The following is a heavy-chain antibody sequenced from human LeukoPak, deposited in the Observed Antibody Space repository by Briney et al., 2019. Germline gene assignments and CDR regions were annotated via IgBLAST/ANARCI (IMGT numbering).Heavy chain of an antibody. CDR2: IYHSGST. D-gene: IGHD3-3*01. Sequence: SETLSLTCTVSGYSISSGYYWGWIRQPPGEGLEWIGSIYHSGSTYYNPSLKSRVTISVDTSKNQFSLKLSSVTAADTAVYYCARDQHPYYDFWSGYYTGWFDPWGQGTLVTVSS. CDR1: GYSISSGYY. CDR3: ARDQHPYYDFWSGYYTGWFDP. J-gene: IGHJ5*02. V-gene: IGHV4-38-2*02.